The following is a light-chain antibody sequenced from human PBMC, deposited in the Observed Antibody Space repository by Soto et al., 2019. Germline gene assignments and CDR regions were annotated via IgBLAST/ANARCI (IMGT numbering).Light chain of an antibody. CDR2: NSS. CDR1: QSVRSNY. V-gene: IGKV3-20*01. Sequence: EIVLTQSPGTLSLSPGERATLSCRASQSVRSNYLAWYQQKPGQAPRLLIYNSSTRATGMPDRFSGSGSGTDFTLTISRLEPEDFALYYCQQYRDLPQTFGQGTQVEIK. CDR3: QQYRDLPQT. J-gene: IGKJ1*01.